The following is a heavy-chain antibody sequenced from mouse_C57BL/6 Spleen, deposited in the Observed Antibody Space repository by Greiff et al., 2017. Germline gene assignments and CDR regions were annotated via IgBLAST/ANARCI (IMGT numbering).Heavy chain of an antibody. CDR1: GYTFTSYG. D-gene: IGHD2-2*01. V-gene: IGHV1-81*01. Sequence: QVQLKESGAELARPGASVKLSCKASGYTFTSYGLSWVKQRTGQGLEWIGEIYPRSGNTYYNEKFKGKATLTADKSSSTAYMELRSLTSEDSAVYFCARRGEEYGYDGDYYAMDYWGQGTSVTVSS. J-gene: IGHJ4*01. CDR2: IYPRSGNT. CDR3: ARRGEEYGYDGDYYAMDY.